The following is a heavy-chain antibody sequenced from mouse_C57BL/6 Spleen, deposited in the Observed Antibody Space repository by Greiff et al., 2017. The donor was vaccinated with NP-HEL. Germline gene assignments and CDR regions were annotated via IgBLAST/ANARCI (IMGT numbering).Heavy chain of an antibody. CDR2: IHPSDGDT. CDR1: GYTFTSYW. J-gene: IGHJ2*01. Sequence: QVQLQQPGAELVKPGASVKLSCKASGYTFTSYWMHWVKQRPGQGLEWIGRIHPSDGDTNYNQKFKGKATLTVDKSSSTAYMQLSSLTSGDSAVYCSAIQDYWGQGTTLTVSS. CDR3: AIQDY. V-gene: IGHV1-74*01.